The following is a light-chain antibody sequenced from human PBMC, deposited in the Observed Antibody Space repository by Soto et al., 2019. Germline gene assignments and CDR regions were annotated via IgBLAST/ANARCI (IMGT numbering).Light chain of an antibody. CDR3: QHYNSWPPT. V-gene: IGKV3-15*01. CDR2: GAS. J-gene: IGKJ5*01. CDR1: QSVSSN. Sequence: EIVMTQSPATLSVSPGERATLSCRATQSVSSNLAWYQQKPGQAPRLLIYGASTRATGIPARFSGSRSGTEFTLTISSLQSEGFEVDYGQHYNSWPPTFGQGTPLDIK.